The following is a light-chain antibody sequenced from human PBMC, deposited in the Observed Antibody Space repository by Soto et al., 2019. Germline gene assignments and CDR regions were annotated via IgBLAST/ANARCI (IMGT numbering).Light chain of an antibody. CDR2: EVS. CDR3: GSYTSSSTLV. J-gene: IGLJ1*01. V-gene: IGLV2-14*01. CDR1: SSDVGGYNY. Sequence: QSALTQPASVSGSPGQSITISCTGTSSDVGGYNYVSWYQQHPGKAPKLMIYEVSNRPSGVSNRFSGSKSGNTASLTISGLQAEDEADYYCGSYTSSSTLVFGTGTKSPS.